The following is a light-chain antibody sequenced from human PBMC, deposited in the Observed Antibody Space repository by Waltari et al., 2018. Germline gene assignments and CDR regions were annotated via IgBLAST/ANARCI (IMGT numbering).Light chain of an antibody. CDR1: HRHVGPY. CDR2: GVN. CDR3: YSSAGSNNWV. J-gene: IGLJ3*02. Sequence: QSALTQPPSASGSPGQSVTISCTGTHRHVGPYVSWYQQHPGKAPQLMIYGVNKRPSGVPDRFSGSKSGNTASLTVSGLQADDEADYYCYSSAGSNNWVFGGGTKLTVL. V-gene: IGLV2-8*01.